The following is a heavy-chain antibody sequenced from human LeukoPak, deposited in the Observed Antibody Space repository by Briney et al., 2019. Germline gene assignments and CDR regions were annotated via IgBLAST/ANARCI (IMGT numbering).Heavy chain of an antibody. CDR1: GGSISSYY. D-gene: IGHD4-17*01. CDR2: IYYSGST. V-gene: IGHV4-59*01. Sequence: SETLSLTCTVSGGSISSYYWSWIRQPPGKGLEWIGYIYYSGSTNYNPSLKSRVTISVDTSKNQFSLKLSPVTAADTAVYYCARANYGDFDYWGQGTLVTVSS. CDR3: ARANYGDFDY. J-gene: IGHJ4*02.